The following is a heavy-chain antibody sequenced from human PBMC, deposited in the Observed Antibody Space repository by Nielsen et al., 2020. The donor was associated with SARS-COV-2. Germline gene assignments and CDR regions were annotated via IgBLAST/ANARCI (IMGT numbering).Heavy chain of an antibody. CDR1: GFTFSSYG. V-gene: IGHV3-33*08. Sequence: GESLKISCAASGFTFSSYGMHWVRQAPGKGLEWVAFVWYDGSKEHYADSVKGRFTVSRDNSKNTLYLQMNSLRAEDTAVYYCARGGGYRSSSSAIYYFDYWGQGTLVTVSS. J-gene: IGHJ4*02. CDR3: ARGGGYRSSSSAIYYFDY. D-gene: IGHD6-6*01. CDR2: VWYDGSKE.